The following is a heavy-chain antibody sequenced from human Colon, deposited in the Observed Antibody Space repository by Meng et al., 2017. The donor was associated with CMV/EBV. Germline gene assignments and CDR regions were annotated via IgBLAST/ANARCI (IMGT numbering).Heavy chain of an antibody. Sequence: SVKVSCKTSGGTFSNYAISWVRQAPGQGLEWMGGIIPMFGTTNYAQRFQGRVTFTTDDSTNTAYMDLSSLTSEDTAVYYCARGPLDPESEYTTSSMYFDYWGQGTLVTVS. CDR2: IIPMFGTT. D-gene: IGHD6-6*01. J-gene: IGHJ4*02. CDR1: GGTFSNYA. V-gene: IGHV1-69*05. CDR3: ARGPLDPESEYTTSSMYFDY.